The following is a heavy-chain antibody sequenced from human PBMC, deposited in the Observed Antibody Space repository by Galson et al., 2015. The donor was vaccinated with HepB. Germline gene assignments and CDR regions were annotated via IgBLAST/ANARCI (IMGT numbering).Heavy chain of an antibody. CDR2: ISAHNSNT. V-gene: IGHV1-18*04. D-gene: IGHD2-8*01. CDR1: GYTFSTYG. J-gene: IGHJ4*02. CDR3: ARPRYCTSSSCHFFDY. Sequence: SVKVSCKASGYTFSTYGIIWVRQAPAQGLERMVWISAHNSNTISDQKFEGRVTVTTDTSTSTVYLELRSLRTADTAVYYCARPRYCTSSSCHFFDYWGPGTLITVSS.